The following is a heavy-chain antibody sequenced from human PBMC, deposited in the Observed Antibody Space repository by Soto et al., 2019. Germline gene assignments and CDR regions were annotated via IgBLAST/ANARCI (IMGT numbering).Heavy chain of an antibody. CDR3: ARCAALDWLAHDAFDI. V-gene: IGHV3-21*01. CDR1: GFTFSSYS. Sequence: EVQLVESGGGLGKPGGSLRLSCAASGFTFSSYSMNWVRQAPGKGLEGVSSIRSSSSYIYYADSVKGRFTISRDNAKNSLYLQMNSLRAEDTAVYYCARCAALDWLAHDAFDIWGQGTMVTVSS. D-gene: IGHD3-9*01. CDR2: IRSSSSYI. J-gene: IGHJ3*02.